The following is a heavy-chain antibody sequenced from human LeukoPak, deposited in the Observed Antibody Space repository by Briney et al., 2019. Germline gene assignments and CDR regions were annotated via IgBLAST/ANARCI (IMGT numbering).Heavy chain of an antibody. D-gene: IGHD5-18*01. V-gene: IGHV3-11*04. J-gene: IGHJ4*02. CDR2: ISSSGSTI. Sequence: GGSLRLSCAASGFTFEDYYMSWIRQAPGKGLEWVSYISSSGSTIYYSDSVKGRFTISRDNARSSLYLHLSSLRAEDTAVYFCARSRSYSYGWLERSPPGYWGQGALVIVSS. CDR1: GFTFEDYY. CDR3: ARSRSYSYGWLERSPPGY.